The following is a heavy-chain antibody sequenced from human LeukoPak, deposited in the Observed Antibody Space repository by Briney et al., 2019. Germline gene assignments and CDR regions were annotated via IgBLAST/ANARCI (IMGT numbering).Heavy chain of an antibody. J-gene: IGHJ4*02. Sequence: SETLSLTCAVPGYSISSGYYWGWIRQPPGKGLEWIGSIYHSGSTYYNPSLKSRVTISVDTSKNQFSLKLSSVTAADTAVYYCARLSIHLGQPTFWGQGTLVTVSS. CDR3: ARLSIHLGQPTF. V-gene: IGHV4-38-2*01. CDR1: GYSISSGYY. CDR2: IYHSGST. D-gene: IGHD2/OR15-2a*01.